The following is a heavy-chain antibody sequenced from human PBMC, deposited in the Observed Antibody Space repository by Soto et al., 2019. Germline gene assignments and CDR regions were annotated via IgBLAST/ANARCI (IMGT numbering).Heavy chain of an antibody. CDR3: ARQTGVFGHYSDY. V-gene: IGHV4-39*01. CDR1: GGSISSSSYY. J-gene: IGHJ4*02. Sequence: QLRLQEAGPGLVKPSETLSLTCTVSGGSISSSSYYWGWIRQPPGKGPEWIGAIYYNGNTYYNPSLKSRVTMAVDTSKNQFFLKLSSATAADTAMYYCARQTGVFGHYSDYWGQGTLVTVSS. CDR2: IYYNGNT. D-gene: IGHD3-16*01.